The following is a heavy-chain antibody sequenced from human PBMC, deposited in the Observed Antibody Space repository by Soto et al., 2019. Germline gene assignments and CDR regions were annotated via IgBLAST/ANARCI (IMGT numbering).Heavy chain of an antibody. CDR3: ARGTLFDFWSYTYYYYYMDV. Sequence: PGGSLRLSCAASGFTFSSYGMHWVRQAPGKGLEWVAVIWYDGSNKYYADSVKGRFTISRDNSKNTLYLQMNSLRAEDTAVYYCARGTLFDFWSYTYYYYYMDVWGKGTTVTVSS. V-gene: IGHV3-33*01. CDR1: GFTFSSYG. D-gene: IGHD3-3*01. J-gene: IGHJ6*03. CDR2: IWYDGSNK.